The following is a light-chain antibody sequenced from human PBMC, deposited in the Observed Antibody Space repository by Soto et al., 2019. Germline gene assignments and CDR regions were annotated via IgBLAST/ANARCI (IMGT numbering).Light chain of an antibody. CDR2: DAS. Sequence: EIVLTESPATLSLSPGARATRSCRASQSVSSYLAWYQQKPGQAPRLLIYDASNRATGIPARFSGSGSGTDFTLTISSLEPEDFAVYYCQQRSNWPLTFGGGTKVDIK. CDR1: QSVSSY. V-gene: IGKV3-11*01. CDR3: QQRSNWPLT. J-gene: IGKJ4*01.